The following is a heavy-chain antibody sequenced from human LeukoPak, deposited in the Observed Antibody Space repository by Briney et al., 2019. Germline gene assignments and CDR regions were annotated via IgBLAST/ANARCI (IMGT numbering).Heavy chain of an antibody. V-gene: IGHV3-23*01. J-gene: IGHJ4*02. CDR2: ISGSGGST. CDR1: GFIFSSYG. Sequence: GGSLRLSCAASGFIFSSYGMSWVRQAPGKGLEWVSGISGSGGSTYYADPVKGRFTISRDNSKNTLYLQMNSLRAEDTAVYYCAKRREMATVYYFDYWGQGTLVTVSS. D-gene: IGHD5-24*01. CDR3: AKRREMATVYYFDY.